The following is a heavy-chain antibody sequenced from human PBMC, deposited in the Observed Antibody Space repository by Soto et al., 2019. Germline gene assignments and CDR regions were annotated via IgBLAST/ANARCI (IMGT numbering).Heavy chain of an antibody. V-gene: IGHV4-34*01. Sequence: QVQLQQWGAGLLKPSETLSLTCAVYGGSFSGYYWSWIRQPPGKGLEWIGEINHSGSTNYNPSLKSRVTISVDTSKNQFPLKLSSVTAADTAVYYCAGLDWFDPWGQGTLVTVSS. CDR2: INHSGST. CDR3: AGLDWFDP. D-gene: IGHD3-16*01. J-gene: IGHJ5*02. CDR1: GGSFSGYY.